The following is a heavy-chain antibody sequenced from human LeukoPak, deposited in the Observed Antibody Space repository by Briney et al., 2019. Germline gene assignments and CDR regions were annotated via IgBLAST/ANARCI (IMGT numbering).Heavy chain of an antibody. CDR3: AKDIGEYYDSSGSYGNFQH. CDR1: GFTFSGYT. Sequence: PGGSLRLSCAASGFTFSGYTMNWVRQAPGKGLEWVSYISPDSTQIYYADSVKGRFTISRDNAKNSLYLQMNSLRAEDTALYYCAKDIGEYYDSSGSYGNFQHWGQGTLVTVSS. D-gene: IGHD3-22*01. CDR2: ISPDSTQI. V-gene: IGHV3-21*05. J-gene: IGHJ1*01.